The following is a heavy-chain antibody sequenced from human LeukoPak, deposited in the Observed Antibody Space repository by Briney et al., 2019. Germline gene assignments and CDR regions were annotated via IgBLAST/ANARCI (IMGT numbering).Heavy chain of an antibody. CDR2: ISGSGGST. V-gene: IGHV3-23*01. CDR3: AKGSSGDYDTGANWFDP. D-gene: IGHD4-17*01. CDR1: GFTFSSYA. J-gene: IGHJ5*02. Sequence: GGSLRLSCAASGFTFSSYAVSWVRQAPGKGLEWVSAISGSGGSTYYADSVKGRFTISRDNSKNTLYLQMNSLRAEDTAVYYCAKGSSGDYDTGANWFDPWGQGTLVTVSS.